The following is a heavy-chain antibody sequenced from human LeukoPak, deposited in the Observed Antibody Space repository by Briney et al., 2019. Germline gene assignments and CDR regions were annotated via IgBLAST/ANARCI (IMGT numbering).Heavy chain of an antibody. CDR2: IYPGDSDT. V-gene: IGHV5-51*01. J-gene: IGHJ4*02. D-gene: IGHD6-19*01. Sequence: GESLQISCKGSGYSFTSYWIGWVRQMPGKGLEGIGIIYPGDSDTRYSPSFQGQVTISADKSISTAYLQWSSLKASDTAMYYCARLGAVADKSHYFDYWGQGTLVTVSS. CDR1: GYSFTSYW. CDR3: ARLGAVADKSHYFDY.